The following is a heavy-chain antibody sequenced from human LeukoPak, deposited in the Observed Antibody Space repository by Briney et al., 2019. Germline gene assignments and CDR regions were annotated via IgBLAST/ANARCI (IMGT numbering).Heavy chain of an antibody. D-gene: IGHD3-22*01. CDR2: INTNGANT. CDR3: AKVGYYDISGSFYFTY. J-gene: IGHJ4*02. CDR1: GFTFKSYA. Sequence: GGSLRLSCSASGFTFKSYAMHWVRQAPGKGLEYVSSINTNGANTYYADSVKGRFTISRDNSRNTVYVQMNSLTPEDTAVYYCAKVGYYDISGSFYFTYWGQGTLVTVSS. V-gene: IGHV3-64*05.